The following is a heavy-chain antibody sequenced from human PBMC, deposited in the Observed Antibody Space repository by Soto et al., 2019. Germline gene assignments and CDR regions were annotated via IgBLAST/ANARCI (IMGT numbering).Heavy chain of an antibody. CDR3: AKGHRITMIVVVDGMDY. J-gene: IGHJ4*02. Sequence: PGGSLRLSCAASVFTFSSYAMSWVRRAPGKGLEWVSAISGSGGSTYYADSVKGRFTISRDNSKNTLYLQMNSLRAEDTAVYYSAKGHRITMIVVVDGMDYWGQGTLVTVSS. CDR2: ISGSGGST. D-gene: IGHD3-22*01. CDR1: VFTFSSYA. V-gene: IGHV3-23*01.